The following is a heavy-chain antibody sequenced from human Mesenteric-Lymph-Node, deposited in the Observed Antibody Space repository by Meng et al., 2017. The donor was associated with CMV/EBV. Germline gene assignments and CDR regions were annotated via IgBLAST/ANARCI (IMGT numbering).Heavy chain of an antibody. CDR3: ARNVYRWGFDY. V-gene: IGHV4-34*01. CDR1: GGSFSGYY. D-gene: IGHD2-8*02. CDR2: INHSGST. J-gene: IGHJ4*02. Sequence: SETLSLTCAVYGGSFSGYYWSWIRQPPGKGLEWIGEINHSGSTNYNPSLKSRVTISVDTSKNQFSLKLSSVTVADTAVYYCARNVYRWGFDYWGQGTLVTVSS.